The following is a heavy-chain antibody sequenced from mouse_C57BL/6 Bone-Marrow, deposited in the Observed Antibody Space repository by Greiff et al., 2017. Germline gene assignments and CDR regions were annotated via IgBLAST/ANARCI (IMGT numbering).Heavy chain of an antibody. J-gene: IGHJ3*01. D-gene: IGHD1-1*01. CDR1: GFTFSSYG. CDR2: ISSGGSYT. V-gene: IGHV5-6*01. Sequence: EVMLVESGGDLVKPGGSLKLSCAASGFTFSSYGMSWVRQTPDKRLEWVATISSGGSYTYYPDSVKGRFTISRDNAKNTLYLQLSILKSEDTAMYYGARLYYCSSPWFAYWGQGTLVTVSA. CDR3: ARLYYCSSPWFAY.